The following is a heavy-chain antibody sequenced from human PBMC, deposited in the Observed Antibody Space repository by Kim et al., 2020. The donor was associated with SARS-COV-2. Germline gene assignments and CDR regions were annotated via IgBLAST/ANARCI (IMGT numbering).Heavy chain of an antibody. CDR3: ARGGTAMVKGDLDY. J-gene: IGHJ4*02. D-gene: IGHD5-18*01. V-gene: IGHV1-2*02. Sequence: QKFQGRVTMTRDTSISTAYMELSRLRSDDTAVYYCARGGTAMVKGDLDYWGQGTLVTVSS.